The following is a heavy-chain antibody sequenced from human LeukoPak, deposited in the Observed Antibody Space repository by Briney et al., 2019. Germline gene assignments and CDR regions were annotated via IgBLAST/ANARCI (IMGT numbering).Heavy chain of an antibody. Sequence: GGSLRLSCAASGFTFSSYWMSWVRQTPGKGLEWVANIKEDGSEKNYVDSVKGRFTISRDNAKNSLFLQMNSLRVEVTAVYYCVISKGPGLAAYWGQGTLVTVSS. CDR1: GFTFSSYW. CDR2: IKEDGSEK. CDR3: VISKGPGLAAY. V-gene: IGHV3-7*01. D-gene: IGHD6-13*01. J-gene: IGHJ4*02.